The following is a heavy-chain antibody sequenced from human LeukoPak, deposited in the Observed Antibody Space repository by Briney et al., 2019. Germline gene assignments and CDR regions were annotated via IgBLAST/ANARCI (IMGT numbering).Heavy chain of an antibody. J-gene: IGHJ4*02. D-gene: IGHD6-19*01. CDR1: GYTFTDYA. V-gene: IGHV1-3*03. Sequence: ASVKVSCKASGYTFTDYALHWVRQAPGQSLEWMGWITTDRGETRYSQEFQRRITFTRDTSASTVYMDLSDLRSEDTAVYYCARGGKQWRGGNYFDSWGQGTLVAVSS. CDR2: ITTDRGET. CDR3: ARGGKQWRGGNYFDS.